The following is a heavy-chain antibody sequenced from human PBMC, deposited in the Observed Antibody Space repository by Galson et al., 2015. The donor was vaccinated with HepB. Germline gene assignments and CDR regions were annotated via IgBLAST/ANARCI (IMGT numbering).Heavy chain of an antibody. CDR1: GFTVSSNY. CDR2: IYSGGGT. D-gene: IGHD3-9*01. V-gene: IGHV3-66*01. CDR3: ARGAGERLRYFDWLPTGPFDY. Sequence: SLRLSCAASGFTVSSNYMSWVRQAPGKGLEWVSVIYSGGGTYYADSVKGRFTISRDNSKNTLYLQMNSLRAEDTAVYYLARGAGERLRYFDWLPTGPFDYWGQGTLVSVSS. J-gene: IGHJ4*02.